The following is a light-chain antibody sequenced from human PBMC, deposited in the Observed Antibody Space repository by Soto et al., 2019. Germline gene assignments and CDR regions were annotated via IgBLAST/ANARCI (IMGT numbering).Light chain of an antibody. J-gene: IGLJ2*01. CDR2: STN. CDR1: SGSVSASYF. CDR3: VLYMGSGISV. Sequence: QAVVTQEPSFSVSPGGTVTLTCGLSSGSVSASYFPSWYQQTPGQAPRTLIYSTNTRSSGVPARFSGSILGNKAALTITGAQADYESHYYCVLYMGSGISVFGGGTKLTVL. V-gene: IGLV8-61*01.